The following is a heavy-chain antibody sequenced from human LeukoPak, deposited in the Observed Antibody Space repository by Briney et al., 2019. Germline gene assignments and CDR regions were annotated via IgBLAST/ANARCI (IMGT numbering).Heavy chain of an antibody. J-gene: IGHJ4*02. D-gene: IGHD3-10*01. CDR2: INHSGST. CDR3: ARGRGGITMVRYDY. Sequence: PSEXXXXTCAVXGGSXSGYYWSWLRQPPGKGLEWIGEINHSGSTNYNPSLTSRVTISVDTSKNQFSLKLSSVTAADTAVYYCARGRGGITMVRYDYWGQGTLVTVSS. V-gene: IGHV4-34*01. CDR1: GGSXSGYY.